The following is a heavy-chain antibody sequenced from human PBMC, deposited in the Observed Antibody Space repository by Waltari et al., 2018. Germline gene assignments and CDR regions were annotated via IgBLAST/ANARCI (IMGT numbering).Heavy chain of an antibody. CDR3: ARVHGRVHYYGMDI. D-gene: IGHD3-10*01. V-gene: IGHV3-33*01. CDR1: GFTFSSYA. J-gene: IGHJ6*02. Sequence: QMQLVESGGGVVQPGRSLRLSCAPSGFTFSSYAMHWVRQAPGKGLEWVAVIWYDGTKTYHADSVRGRFSISRDNFQSILYLQMDSLRAEDTAVYYCARVHGRVHYYGMDIWGQGTTVIVSS. CDR2: IWYDGTKT.